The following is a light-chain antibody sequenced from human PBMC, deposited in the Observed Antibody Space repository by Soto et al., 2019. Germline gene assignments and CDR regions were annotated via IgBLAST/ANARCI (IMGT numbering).Light chain of an antibody. CDR1: QNINNW. Sequence: DIQMTQSPSTLSAYVGDRVTITCRASQNINNWLAWYQLKPGKAPKVLISKASSLESGVPSRFSGSASGTEFTLTISSLQPDDFATYYCHQYDDYWWTFGQGTKVEIK. V-gene: IGKV1-5*03. CDR2: KAS. CDR3: HQYDDYWWT. J-gene: IGKJ1*01.